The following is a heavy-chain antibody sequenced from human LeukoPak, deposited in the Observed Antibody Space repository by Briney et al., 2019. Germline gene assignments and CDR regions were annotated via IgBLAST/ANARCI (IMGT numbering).Heavy chain of an antibody. D-gene: IGHD3-22*01. J-gene: IGHJ3*02. CDR2: IGTAGDT. CDR1: GFTFSSYD. CDR3: ARGSSGYYDSSGYSRDAFDI. Sequence: GGSLRLSCAASGFTFSSYDMHWVRQATGKGLEWVSAIGTAGDTYYPGSVKGRFTISRENAKNSLYLQMNSLRAGGTAVYYCARGSSGYYDSSGYSRDAFDIWGQGTMVTVSS. V-gene: IGHV3-13*01.